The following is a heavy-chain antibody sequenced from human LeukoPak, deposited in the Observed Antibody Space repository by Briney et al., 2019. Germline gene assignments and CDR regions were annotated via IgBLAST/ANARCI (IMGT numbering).Heavy chain of an antibody. V-gene: IGHV4-4*09. CDR2: IYTSGST. J-gene: IGHJ3*02. CDR3: ARKSDAFDI. Sequence: SETLSLTCTVSGGSISSYYWSWIRQPPGKGLEWIGYIYTSGSTNYNPSLKSRVTIPVDTSKNQFSLKLSSVTAADTAVYYCARKSDAFDIWGQGTMVTVSS. CDR1: GGSISSYY.